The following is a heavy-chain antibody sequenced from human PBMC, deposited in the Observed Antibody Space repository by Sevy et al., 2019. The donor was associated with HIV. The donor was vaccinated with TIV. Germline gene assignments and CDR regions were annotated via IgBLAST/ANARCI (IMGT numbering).Heavy chain of an antibody. CDR3: AGGATFYSDSSGRVLSVLGAFDI. J-gene: IGHJ3*02. D-gene: IGHD3-22*01. Sequence: GGSLRLSCAASGFTVSSNYMSWVRQAPGKGLEWVSIIFSGGGTYYGDSVQGRFTISSENSKNMVYLQMNSLRAGDTAVFYCAGGATFYSDSSGRVLSVLGAFDIWGRGTMVTVSS. V-gene: IGHV3-53*01. CDR2: IFSGGGT. CDR1: GFTVSSNY.